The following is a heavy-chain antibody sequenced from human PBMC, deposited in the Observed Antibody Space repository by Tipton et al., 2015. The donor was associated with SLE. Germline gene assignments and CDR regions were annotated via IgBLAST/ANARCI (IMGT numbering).Heavy chain of an antibody. D-gene: IGHD3-10*01. Sequence: LRLSCAASEFTFSSYWMSWVRQAPGKGLEWVANIKQDGSDKYYVDSVKGRFTISRDNAKNSLYLQMNSLRAEDTAVYYCARIHYYGSGSRDYWGQGTLVTVSS. CDR3: ARIHYYGSGSRDY. CDR2: IKQDGSDK. J-gene: IGHJ4*02. V-gene: IGHV3-7*01. CDR1: EFTFSSYW.